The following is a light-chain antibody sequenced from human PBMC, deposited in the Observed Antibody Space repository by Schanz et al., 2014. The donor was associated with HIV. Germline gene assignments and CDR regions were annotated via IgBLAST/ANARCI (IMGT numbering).Light chain of an antibody. V-gene: IGKV3-15*01. CDR1: HTVSGD. Sequence: EIVLTQYPGTLSLSPGERATLSCRASHTVSGDYLAWYQQRPGQAPRLLIYSASTRVTGVPARFSGSGSGTEFTLTISSLQSEDFAVYYCQQYNDWPPITFGQGTRLE. CDR2: SAS. J-gene: IGKJ5*01. CDR3: QQYNDWPPIT.